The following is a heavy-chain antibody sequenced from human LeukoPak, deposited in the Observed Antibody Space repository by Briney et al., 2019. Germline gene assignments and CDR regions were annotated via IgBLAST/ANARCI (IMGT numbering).Heavy chain of an antibody. CDR2: ISPGGGPT. V-gene: IGHV3-23*01. J-gene: IGHJ4*02. CDR3: AKDTAYSITMVRGVGGY. CDR1: GFPFSIYG. Sequence: GGTLRLSCAGSGFPFSIYGMNWVRQAPGKGLEWVSGISPGGGPTYYADSVKGRFTISRDDSKNTLYLQMNSLRAEDTAVYYCAKDTAYSITMVRGVGGYWGQGTLVTVSS. D-gene: IGHD3-10*01.